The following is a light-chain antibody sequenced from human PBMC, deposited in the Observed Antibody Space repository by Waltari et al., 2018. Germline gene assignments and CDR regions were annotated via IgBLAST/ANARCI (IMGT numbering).Light chain of an antibody. CDR3: VAWDDSLSATV. V-gene: IGLV1-47*01. J-gene: IGLJ3*02. CDR2: RND. Sequence: QSVLTQPPSASGTPGPRVTIPCSGSSSTTGSTYLHWYQHLPGTAPKLRIHRNDQRPSGVPDRFSGSKSGTSASLAISELRSEDEADYYCVAWDDSLSATVFGGGTKLTVL. CDR1: SSTTGSTY.